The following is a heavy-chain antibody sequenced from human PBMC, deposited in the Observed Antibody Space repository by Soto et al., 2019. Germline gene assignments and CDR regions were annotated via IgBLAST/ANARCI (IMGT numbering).Heavy chain of an antibody. D-gene: IGHD2-15*01. CDR1: GFTFSSYS. V-gene: IGHV3-48*01. Sequence: PGGSLRLSCAASGFTFSSYSMNWVRQAPGKGLEWVSYISSSSSTIYYADSVKGRFTISRDNAKNSLYLQMNSLRAEDTAVYYCASPLGYCSGGSCRDAFDIWGQGTMVTVSS. J-gene: IGHJ3*02. CDR2: ISSSSSTI. CDR3: ASPLGYCSGGSCRDAFDI.